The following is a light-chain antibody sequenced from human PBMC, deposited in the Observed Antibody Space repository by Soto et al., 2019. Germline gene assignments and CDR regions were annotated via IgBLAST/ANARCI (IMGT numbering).Light chain of an antibody. CDR3: SSYASSNTPA. V-gene: IGLV2-14*01. CDR1: SSDVGGYNY. J-gene: IGLJ2*01. CDR2: DVT. Sequence: QSVLTQPASVSGSPGQSITISCTGTSSDVGGYNYVSWYQQHPGKAPKLLIYDVTNRPSGVSNRFSGSKSGNTASLTISGLQAEDEADYYCSSYASSNTPAFGGGTKLTVL.